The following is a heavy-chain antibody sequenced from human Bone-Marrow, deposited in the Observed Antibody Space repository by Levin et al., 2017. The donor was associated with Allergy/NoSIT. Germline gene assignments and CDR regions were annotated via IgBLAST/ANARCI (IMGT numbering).Heavy chain of an antibody. D-gene: IGHD3-3*01. CDR3: AQAQDNFWVGYLEECFPQ. CDR2: IGGSGPTT. Sequence: PAGGSLRLSCAASGFSLRNYAMSWVRQAPGRGLEWVAAIGGSGPTTFYADSVEGRFTISRDISKNTLYLHLDSLTDEDTAVYFCAQAQDNFWVGYLEECFPQWGQGTLVTVSS. J-gene: IGHJ1*01. CDR1: GFSLRNYA. V-gene: IGHV3-23*01.